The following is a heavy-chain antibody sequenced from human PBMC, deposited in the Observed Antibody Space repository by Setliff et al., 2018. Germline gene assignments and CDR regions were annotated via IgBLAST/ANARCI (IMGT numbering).Heavy chain of an antibody. J-gene: IGHJ4*02. CDR2: LHTSGTT. D-gene: IGHD1-26*01. V-gene: IGHV4-61*02. Sequence: PSETLSLTCAVSGGSITSGSYYWSWIRQPAGEGLEWIGRLHTSGTTVYNPSLKGRVTISADTSTNHFSLKLTSVTAADTAVYYCARDNTIVGATDYWGQGALVTVS. CDR3: ARDNTIVGATDY. CDR1: GGSITSGSYY.